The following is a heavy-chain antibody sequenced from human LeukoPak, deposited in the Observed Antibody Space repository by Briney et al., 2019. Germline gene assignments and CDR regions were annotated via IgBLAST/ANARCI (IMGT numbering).Heavy chain of an antibody. D-gene: IGHD3-3*01. Sequence: SETLSLTCTVSGGSINTYFWSWIRQPPGKGLEWIGYISSGGSPNYNPSLKSRVTISVDTSKNQFSLKLSSVTAADTAVYYCARGSAYYNYWGQGTLVPVSS. V-gene: IGHV4-59*01. CDR2: ISSGGSP. J-gene: IGHJ4*02. CDR1: GGSINTYF. CDR3: ARGSAYYNY.